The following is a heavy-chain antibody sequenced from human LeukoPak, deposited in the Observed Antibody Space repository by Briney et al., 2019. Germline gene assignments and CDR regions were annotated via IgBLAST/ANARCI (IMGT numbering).Heavy chain of an antibody. V-gene: IGHV3-15*01. D-gene: IGHD3-10*01. J-gene: IGHJ4*02. CDR1: GFTFSNAS. CDR2: IKSKTDGGKT. Sequence: GGSLRLSCAAPGFTFSNASMCWVRQAPGEGLEWVCRIKSKTDGGKTDYAARMKDRFTISRDYSKNTLYLQMNRLKTEDTAVHYCTTLITYYYGSGRDYWGQGTLVTVSS. CDR3: TTLITYYYGSGRDY.